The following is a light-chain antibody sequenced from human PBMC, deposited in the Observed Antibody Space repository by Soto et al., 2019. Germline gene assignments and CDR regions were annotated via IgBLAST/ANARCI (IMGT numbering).Light chain of an antibody. V-gene: IGKV2-30*01. CDR1: QSLLDSDGTTN. J-gene: IGKJ2*01. CDR2: RLS. CDR3: MQGTHWPYT. Sequence: EVVMTQSPLSLPVTLGQPASISCRPSQSLLDSDGTTNLNWFQQRPGQSPRSLIYRLSNRNSGVPDRFSAGGSGTDFTLRISRVEAEDVGVYYCMQGTHWPYTFGQGTKLEIK.